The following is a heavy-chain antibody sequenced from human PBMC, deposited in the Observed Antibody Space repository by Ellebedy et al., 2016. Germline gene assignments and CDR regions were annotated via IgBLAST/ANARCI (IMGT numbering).Heavy chain of an antibody. CDR1: GFSLSTSGMC. Sequence: SGPTLVKPTQTLTLTCTFSGFSLSTSGMCVSWIRQPPGKALEWLALIDWDDDKYYSTSLKTRLTISKDTSKNQVVLTMTNMDPVDTATYYCARIEASGSYYGGLDYWGQGTLVTVSS. V-gene: IGHV2-70*01. D-gene: IGHD1-26*01. J-gene: IGHJ4*02. CDR2: IDWDDDK. CDR3: ARIEASGSYYGGLDY.